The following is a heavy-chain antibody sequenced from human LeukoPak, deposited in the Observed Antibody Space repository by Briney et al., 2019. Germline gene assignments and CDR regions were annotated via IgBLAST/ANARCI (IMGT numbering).Heavy chain of an antibody. V-gene: IGHV4-38-2*02. CDR1: GYSISSGYY. J-gene: IGHJ3*02. CDR2: IYHSGST. Sequence: SEILSLTCTVSGYSISSGYYWGWIRQPPGKGLEWIGSIYHSGSTYYNPSLKSRVTISVDTSKNQFSLKLSSVTAADTAVYYCARAFSGAFDIWGQGTMVTVSS. CDR3: ARAFSGAFDI.